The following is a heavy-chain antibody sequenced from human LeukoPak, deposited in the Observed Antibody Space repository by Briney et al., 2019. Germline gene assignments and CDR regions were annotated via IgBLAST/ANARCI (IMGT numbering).Heavy chain of an antibody. CDR3: ATPHVDGYYYDSSGYRH. V-gene: IGHV1-24*01. CDR2: FDPEDGET. D-gene: IGHD3-22*01. J-gene: IGHJ4*02. Sequence: ASVKVSCKVSGYTLTELSMHRVRQAPGKGLEWMGGFDPEDGETIYAQKFQGRVTMTEDTSTDTAYMELSSLRSEDTAVYYCATPHVDGYYYDSSGYRHWGQGTLVTVSS. CDR1: GYTLTELS.